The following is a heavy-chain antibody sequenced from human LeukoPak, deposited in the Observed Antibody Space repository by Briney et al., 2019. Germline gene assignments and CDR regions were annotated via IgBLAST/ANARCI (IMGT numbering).Heavy chain of an antibody. CDR1: GFTFSSYG. D-gene: IGHD2-2*01. J-gene: IGHJ5*02. CDR2: IWYDGSNK. Sequence: GGSLRLSCAPSGFTFSSYGTHWVRQAPGKGREWVAVIWYDGSNKYYADSVKGRITISRDNSKNTLYLQMNSLRAEDTAVYYCAREGAQGYCSSTSCYAGNWFDPWGQGTLVTVSS. CDR3: AREGAQGYCSSTSCYAGNWFDP. V-gene: IGHV3-33*01.